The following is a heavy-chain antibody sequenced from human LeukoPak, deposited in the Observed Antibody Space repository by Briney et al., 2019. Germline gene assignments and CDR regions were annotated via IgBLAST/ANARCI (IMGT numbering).Heavy chain of an antibody. CDR1: GFIVSSNY. D-gene: IGHD4-17*01. J-gene: IGHJ3*02. Sequence: PGRSLSLSSAAAGFIVSSNYTSWVRRDPGKGLEWVSVIYRGGTRYYADSVTGRFTISRDNSNNTLYLQMNSLRAEDTDVYYCARGPVTRFEIWGQGTMVTVSS. V-gene: IGHV3-53*01. CDR3: ARGPVTRFEI. CDR2: IYRGGTR.